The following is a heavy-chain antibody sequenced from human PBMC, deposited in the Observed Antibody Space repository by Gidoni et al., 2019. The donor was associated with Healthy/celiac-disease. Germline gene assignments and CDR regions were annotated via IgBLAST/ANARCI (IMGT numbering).Heavy chain of an antibody. CDR2: IYWDDDK. J-gene: IGHJ5*02. CDR3: AHAEEYYDYVWGSYFFGWFDP. V-gene: IGHV2-5*02. Sequence: QITLKESGPTLVKPTQTLTLTCTFSGFSLSTSGVGVGWIRQPPGKALEWLALIYWDDDKRYSPSLKSRLTITKDTSKNQVVLTMTNMDPVDTATYYCAHAEEYYDYVWGSYFFGWFDPWGQGTLVTVSS. CDR1: GFSLSTSGVG. D-gene: IGHD3-16*01.